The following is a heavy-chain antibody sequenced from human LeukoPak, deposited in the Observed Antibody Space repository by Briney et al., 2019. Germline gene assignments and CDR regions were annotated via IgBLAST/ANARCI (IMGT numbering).Heavy chain of an antibody. CDR1: GYTFSNSG. V-gene: IGHV1-18*01. CDR2: ISAY. CDR3: ARGTLLYSSGWYLIGPFDF. Sequence: GASVKVSCKASGYTFSNSGISWVRQAPGQGLEWMGWISAYAEKLQGRVTMTTDTSTSTAYLELRSLRSDDTAMYYCARGTLLYSSGWYLIGPFDFWGQGTMVTVSS. J-gene: IGHJ3*01. D-gene: IGHD6-19*01.